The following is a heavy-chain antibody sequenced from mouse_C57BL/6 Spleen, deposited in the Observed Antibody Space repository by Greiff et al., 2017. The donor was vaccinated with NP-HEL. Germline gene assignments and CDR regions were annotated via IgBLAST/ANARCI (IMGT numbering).Heavy chain of an antibody. CDR1: GFTFSDYG. CDR2: ISSGSSTI. V-gene: IGHV5-17*01. Sequence: EVMLVESGGGLVKPGGSLKLSCAASGFTFSDYGMHWVRQAPEKGLEWVAYISSGSSTIYYADTVKGRFTISRDNAKNTLFLQMTSLRSEDTAMYYCARQGIYYYCSSSYWYFDVWGTGTTVTVSS. D-gene: IGHD1-1*01. CDR3: ARQGIYYYCSSSYWYFDV. J-gene: IGHJ1*03.